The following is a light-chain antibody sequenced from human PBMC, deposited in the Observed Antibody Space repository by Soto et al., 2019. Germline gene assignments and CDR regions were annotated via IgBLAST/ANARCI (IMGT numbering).Light chain of an antibody. CDR3: QLSGGSPPRWT. Sequence: EVVLTQSPGTLSLSPGERATLSCRASQSVTSNYLAWYQQRPGQAPRLLIYGASSRATAIPDRFSGSGSGTDFTLTINRLKPEDFAVYYCQLSGGSPPRWTFGQGTKVEIK. CDR2: GAS. J-gene: IGKJ1*01. V-gene: IGKV3-20*01. CDR1: QSVTSNY.